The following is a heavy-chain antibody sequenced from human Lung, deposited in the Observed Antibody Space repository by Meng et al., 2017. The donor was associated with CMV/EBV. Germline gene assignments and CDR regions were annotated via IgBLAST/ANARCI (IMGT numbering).Heavy chain of an antibody. D-gene: IGHD2-2*02. CDR1: GFTFNNYW. J-gene: IGHJ4*02. Sequence: GEXXKISCAASGFTFNNYWMHWVRQAPGKGLVWVSRINGDGSSTTYADSVKGRFTISRDNAKNTLYLQMNSLRAEDTAVYYCARGCTNTNCYKSDFDYWGQG. V-gene: IGHV3-74*01. CDR2: INGDGSST. CDR3: ARGCTNTNCYKSDFDY.